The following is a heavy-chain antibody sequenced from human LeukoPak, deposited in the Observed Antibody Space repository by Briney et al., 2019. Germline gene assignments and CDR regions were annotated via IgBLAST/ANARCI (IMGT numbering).Heavy chain of an antibody. CDR2: ISGSGGST. D-gene: IGHD4-17*01. CDR3: ARDRLHYGEYEKTFDY. J-gene: IGHJ4*02. Sequence: GGSLRLSCAASGFTFSSYAMSWVRRAPGKGLEWVSAISGSGGSTYYADSVKGRFTISRDNAKNSLYLQMDSLRAEDTAVYYCARDRLHYGEYEKTFDYWGQGTLVTVSS. V-gene: IGHV3-23*01. CDR1: GFTFSSYA.